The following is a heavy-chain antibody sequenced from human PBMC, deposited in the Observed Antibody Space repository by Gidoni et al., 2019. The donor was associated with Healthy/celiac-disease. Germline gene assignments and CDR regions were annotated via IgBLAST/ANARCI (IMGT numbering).Heavy chain of an antibody. J-gene: IGHJ4*02. CDR2: INHSGST. CDR3: ARGRTYYDILTGYSPGRQNAFDY. CDR1: GGSFSGYY. Sequence: QVQLQQWGAGLLKPSETLSLTCAVYGGSFSGYYWSWIRQPPGKGLEWIGEINHSGSTNYNPSLKSRVTISVDTSKNQFSLKLSSVTAADTAVYYCARGRTYYDILTGYSPGRQNAFDYWGQGTLVTVSS. V-gene: IGHV4-34*01. D-gene: IGHD3-9*01.